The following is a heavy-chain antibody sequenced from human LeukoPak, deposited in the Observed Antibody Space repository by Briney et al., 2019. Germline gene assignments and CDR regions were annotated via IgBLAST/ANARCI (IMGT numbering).Heavy chain of an antibody. CDR1: GGSLHNYY. J-gene: IGHJ5*02. V-gene: IGHV4-59*12. D-gene: IGHD3-22*01. CDR2: IDYSGST. Sequence: PSETLSLTCTVPGGSLHNYYWSWIRQPPGKGLEGIGYIDYSGSTNYNPSLKSRVTISVDTSQNQFSLKLSSVTAADTAVYYCAAKGWGYYRLWFDPWGQGTLVTVSS. CDR3: AAKGWGYYRLWFDP.